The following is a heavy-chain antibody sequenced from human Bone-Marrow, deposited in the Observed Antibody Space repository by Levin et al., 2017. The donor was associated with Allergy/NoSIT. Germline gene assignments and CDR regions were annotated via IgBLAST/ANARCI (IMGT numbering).Heavy chain of an antibody. CDR1: GFTFNGYS. CDR2: ISTSSNTI. D-gene: IGHD3-22*01. J-gene: IGHJ4*02. Sequence: LSLTCAASGFTFNGYSMNWVRQAPGKGLEWVSYISTSSNTIYYADSVKGRFTISRDNAKNSLYLQMNSLSAEDTAVYYCVRDRNYYDSSGYYGYFDYWGQGTLVTVSS. CDR3: VRDRNYYDSSGYYGYFDY. V-gene: IGHV3-48*04.